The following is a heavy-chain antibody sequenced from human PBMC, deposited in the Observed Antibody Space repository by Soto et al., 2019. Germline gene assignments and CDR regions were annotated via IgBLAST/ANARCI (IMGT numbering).Heavy chain of an antibody. CDR2: TNHSGST. CDR1: GGSFGGYY. J-gene: IGHJ6*02. Sequence: SETLSLTCAVYGGSFGGYYWSWIRQPPGKGLEWIGETNHSGSTKYNPSLKSRVTISVDTSKNQISLKMRSVTAADTAVYYCARGLDDKDYYYYYGMDVWSQGTTVTVSS. V-gene: IGHV4-34*01. CDR3: ARGLDDKDYYYYYGMDV. D-gene: IGHD3-9*01.